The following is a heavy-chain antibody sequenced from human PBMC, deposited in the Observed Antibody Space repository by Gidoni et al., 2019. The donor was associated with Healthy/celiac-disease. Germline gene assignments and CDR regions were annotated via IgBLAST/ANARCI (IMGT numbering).Heavy chain of an antibody. CDR1: GFTFSSYW. J-gene: IGHJ4*02. CDR2: IKQDGSEK. V-gene: IGHV3-7*04. Sequence: EVQLVESGGGLVQPGGSLRLSCAASGFTFSSYWMSWVRQAPGKGLEWVANIKQDGSEKYYVDSVKGRFTISRDNAKNSLYLQMNSLRAEDTAVYYCARGRLWFGESYFDYWGQGTLVTVSS. CDR3: ARGRLWFGESYFDY. D-gene: IGHD3-10*01.